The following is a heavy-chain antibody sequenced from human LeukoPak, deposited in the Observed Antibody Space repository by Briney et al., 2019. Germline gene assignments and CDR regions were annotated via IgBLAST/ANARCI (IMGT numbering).Heavy chain of an antibody. V-gene: IGHV3-64*01. J-gene: IGHJ3*02. D-gene: IGHD6-13*01. Sequence: PGGSLRLSCAASGFTFSSYAMHWVRQAPRKGLEYVSAISSNGGSTYYANSVKGRFTISRDNSKNTLYLQMGSLRAEDMAVYYCARGSSSHDAFDIWGQGTMVTVSS. CDR3: ARGSSSHDAFDI. CDR2: ISSNGGST. CDR1: GFTFSSYA.